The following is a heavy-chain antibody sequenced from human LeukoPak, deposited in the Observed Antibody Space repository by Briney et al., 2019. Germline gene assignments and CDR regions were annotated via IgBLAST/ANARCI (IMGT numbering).Heavy chain of an antibody. V-gene: IGHV1-2*02. J-gene: IGHJ6*02. Sequence: ASAKVSCTASGYTLSDSYMHWVRQAPGQGLEWMGWINPHSGATSYAQKFQGRVTMTRDSSISTASVDLRGLRSDDTAVYYCARGGGHTTTERSNYYYYGMDVWGQGTTVSVSS. CDR1: GYTLSDSY. CDR3: ARGGGHTTTERSNYYYYGMDV. CDR2: INPHSGAT. D-gene: IGHD1-1*01.